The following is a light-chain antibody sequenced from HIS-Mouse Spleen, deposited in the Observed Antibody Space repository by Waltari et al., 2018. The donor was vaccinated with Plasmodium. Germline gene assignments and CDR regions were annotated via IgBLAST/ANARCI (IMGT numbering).Light chain of an antibody. CDR2: KDS. V-gene: IGLV3-25*03. Sequence: SYELTQPPSVSVSPGQTARITCSGDALPKQYAYWYQQKPGQAPVLVRHKDSERPSGIPERFSGSSSGTTVTLTISGVQAEDEADYYCQSADSSGTYVFGTGTKVTVL. CDR1: ALPKQY. CDR3: QSADSSGTYV. J-gene: IGLJ1*01.